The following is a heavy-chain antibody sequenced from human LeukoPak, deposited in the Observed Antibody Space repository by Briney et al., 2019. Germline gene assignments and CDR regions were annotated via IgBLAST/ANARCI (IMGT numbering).Heavy chain of an antibody. CDR3: ARRDYYDSSGYLAGDFDY. CDR2: IYPGDSDT. V-gene: IGHV5-51*01. Sequence: GESLKISCQGSGYSFTSYWIGWVRQMPGKGLEWMGIIYPGDSDTRYSPPFQGQVTISADKSISTAYLQWSSLKASDTAMYYCARRDYYDSSGYLAGDFDYWGQGTLVTVSS. CDR1: GYSFTSYW. D-gene: IGHD3-22*01. J-gene: IGHJ4*02.